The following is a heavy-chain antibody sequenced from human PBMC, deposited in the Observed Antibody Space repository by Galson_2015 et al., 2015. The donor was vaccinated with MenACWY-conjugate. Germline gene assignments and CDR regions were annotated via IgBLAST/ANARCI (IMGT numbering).Heavy chain of an antibody. J-gene: IGHJ4*02. CDR3: ARDRIVVVAENCVDN. V-gene: IGHV1-3*04. D-gene: IGHD2-21*01. CDR2: INTGSGHT. Sequence: SVKVSCKASGYTFARFGMHWVRQAPGQGLEWMGWINTGSGHTKYSSTFQGRLTITTDTSTNTGYMELSSLRSDDTAVYYCARDRIVVVAENCVDNWGQGTPVTVSS. CDR1: GYTFARFG.